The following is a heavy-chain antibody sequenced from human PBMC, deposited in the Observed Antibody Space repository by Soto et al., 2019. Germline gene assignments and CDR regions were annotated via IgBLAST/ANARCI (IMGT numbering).Heavy chain of an antibody. J-gene: IGHJ4*02. V-gene: IGHV3-33*01. CDR2: IWYDGSNK. Sequence: SLRLSCAASGFTFSSYGMHWVRQAPGKVLEWVAVIWYDGSNKYYADSVKGRFTISRDNSKNTLYLQMNSPRAEDTAVYDCARDGLRDGFDYWGQGTLVTVSS. D-gene: IGHD4-17*01. CDR3: ARDGLRDGFDY. CDR1: GFTFSSYG.